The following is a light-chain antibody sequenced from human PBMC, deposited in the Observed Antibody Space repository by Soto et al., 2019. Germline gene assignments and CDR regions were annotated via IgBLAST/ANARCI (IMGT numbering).Light chain of an antibody. V-gene: IGKV3-20*01. CDR3: QQYGSSPQT. J-gene: IGKJ1*01. CDR2: GAS. CDR1: EIINNYY. Sequence: EIVLTQSPGTLSLSAGEGATLSCRASEIINNYYLAWYQQRPGQAPRLLIFGASSRATGIPDRFSGRGSGKDFTLTISRLEPEDFAVYYCQQYGSSPQTFGQGTKVEVK.